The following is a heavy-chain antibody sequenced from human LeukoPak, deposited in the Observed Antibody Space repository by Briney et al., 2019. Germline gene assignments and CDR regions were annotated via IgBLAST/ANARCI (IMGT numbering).Heavy chain of an antibody. V-gene: IGHV3-7*01. D-gene: IGHD6-13*01. CDR2: IKQDGGEK. CDR3: ARSNWYSSSWYY. CDR1: GFTFSGYW. Sequence: GGSLRLSCAASGFTFSGYWMSWLRQAPGKGLEWVANIKQDGGEKNYVDSVEGRFTISRDNAKNSLYLQMNSLRGEDTAVYYCARSNWYSSSWYYWGQGTLVTVSS. J-gene: IGHJ4*02.